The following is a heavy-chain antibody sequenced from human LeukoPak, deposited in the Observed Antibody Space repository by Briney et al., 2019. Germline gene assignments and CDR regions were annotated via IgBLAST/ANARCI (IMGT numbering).Heavy chain of an antibody. V-gene: IGHV1-2*02. Sequence: AAVKVSCQASGFTFTGYYLHWVRPAPGQGLKWMGWINLKSGDTNYAQKFQGRVAMTRDTSIGTDYMELNRLTSDDTAVYYCARGSPPIFGVTRPHFYVMDVWGQGTTVTVSS. D-gene: IGHD3-3*01. CDR3: ARGSPPIFGVTRPHFYVMDV. CDR1: GFTFTGYY. J-gene: IGHJ6*02. CDR2: INLKSGDT.